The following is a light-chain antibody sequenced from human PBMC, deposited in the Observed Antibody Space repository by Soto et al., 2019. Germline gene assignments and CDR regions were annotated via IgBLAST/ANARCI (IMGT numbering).Light chain of an antibody. V-gene: IGKV3-20*01. J-gene: IGKJ5*01. Sequence: EIVMTQSPGTLSLSPGERATLSCRASQSVSSRLAWYQQKPGQAPRLLISGASSRVTGIPDRFSGSGSGTDFTLTISRLEPEDFALYYCQHYVERSPITFGQGTRLEIK. CDR3: QHYVERSPIT. CDR1: QSVSSR. CDR2: GAS.